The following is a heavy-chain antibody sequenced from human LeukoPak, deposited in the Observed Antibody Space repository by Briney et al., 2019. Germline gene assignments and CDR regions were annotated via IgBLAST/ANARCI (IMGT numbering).Heavy chain of an antibody. D-gene: IGHD6-19*01. J-gene: IGHJ4*02. V-gene: IGHV5-51*01. CDR2: IYPGDSDT. CDR1: GSSFTTYW. CDR3: ARHENRGWYVDY. Sequence: GESLQISCEGSGSSFTTYWIGWVRPLPGKGLEWMGIIYPGDSDTRYSPSFQGQVTISADKSISTAYLQWSSLKASDTAMYYCARHENRGWYVDYWGQGTLVTVSS.